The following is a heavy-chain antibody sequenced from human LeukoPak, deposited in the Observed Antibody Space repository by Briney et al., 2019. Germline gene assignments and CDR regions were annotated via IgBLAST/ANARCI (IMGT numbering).Heavy chain of an antibody. J-gene: IGHJ6*02. V-gene: IGHV3-30*18. CDR2: ISYDGLDK. D-gene: IGHD4-11*01. CDR3: AKDYRPFYSYYVMDV. Sequence: PGRSLRRSCAASGFTFSYYGMHWVRQAPGKGLEWVAFISYDGLDKYYADSVKGRFTISRDDSKNTVFLQMDSLSVEDTAVFYCAKDYRPFYSYYVMDVWGQGTTVTVSS. CDR1: GFTFSYYG.